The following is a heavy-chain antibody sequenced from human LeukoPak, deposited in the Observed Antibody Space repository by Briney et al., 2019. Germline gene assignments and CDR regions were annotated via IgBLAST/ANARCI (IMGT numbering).Heavy chain of an antibody. CDR2: ISYDGSGQ. CDR3: AREKKTEWTTGAFDM. CDR1: AFTFRSYG. V-gene: IGHV3-30*03. J-gene: IGHJ3*02. Sequence: PGGSLRLSCVASAFTFRSYGMHWVRQAPGKGLEWVAVISYDGSGQYYADSLKGRFTISRDNSKNTLYLQMNSLRAEDTAVYYCAREKKTEWTTGAFDMWGQGTMVIVSS. D-gene: IGHD3-3*01.